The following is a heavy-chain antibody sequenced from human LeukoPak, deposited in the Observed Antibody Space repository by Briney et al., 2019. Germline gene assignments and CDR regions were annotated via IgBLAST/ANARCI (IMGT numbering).Heavy chain of an antibody. Sequence: ASVKVSCKASGYTFTGYYMHWVRQAPGQGLEWMGWISAYNGNTNYAQKLQGRVTMTTDTSTSTAYMELRSLRSDDTAVYYCARIWMATITGGYYYYGMDVWGQGTTVTVSS. CDR2: ISAYNGNT. D-gene: IGHD5-24*01. CDR1: GYTFTGYY. V-gene: IGHV1-18*04. J-gene: IGHJ6*02. CDR3: ARIWMATITGGYYYYGMDV.